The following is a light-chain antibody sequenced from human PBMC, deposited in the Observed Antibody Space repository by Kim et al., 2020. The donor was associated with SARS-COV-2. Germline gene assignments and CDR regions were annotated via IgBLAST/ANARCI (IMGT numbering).Light chain of an antibody. V-gene: IGLV3-19*01. CDR3: NSRDSSGNHWV. CDR1: SLKGYF. J-gene: IGLJ3*02. Sequence: AWGQTVRITCQGDSLKGYFASWYQQKPGQAPVLFIYGKNNRPSGIPDRFSGSSSGNTASLTSTGAQAEDEADYYGNSRDSSGNHWVFGGGTQLT. CDR2: GKN.